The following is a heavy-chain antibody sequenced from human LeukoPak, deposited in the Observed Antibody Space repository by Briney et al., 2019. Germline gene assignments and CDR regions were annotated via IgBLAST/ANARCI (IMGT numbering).Heavy chain of an antibody. Sequence: SVKVSCKASGGTFSSYAISWVRQAPGQGLEWMGGIIPIFGTANYAQKFQGRVTITADESTSTAYMELSSLRSEDTAVYYCAWSRYYVPFYYMDVWGKGTTVTVSS. CDR2: IIPIFGTA. V-gene: IGHV1-69*13. D-gene: IGHD3-3*01. CDR1: GGTFSSYA. J-gene: IGHJ6*03. CDR3: AWSRYYVPFYYMDV.